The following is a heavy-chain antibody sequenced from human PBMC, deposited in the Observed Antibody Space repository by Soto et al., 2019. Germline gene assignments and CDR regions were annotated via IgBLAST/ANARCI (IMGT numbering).Heavy chain of an antibody. Sequence: QMQLVQSGPEVKKPGPSVKVSCKTSGYTFSSSAVHWVRQAPGHRLQWIGWIAVGSANPNYAQKLQETVNISRDMSTSTAYMEPSSLRPEDTSVYYCAEDVGSYIYALARNWGPGTLVTVAS. V-gene: IGHV1-58*01. CDR2: IAVGSANP. J-gene: IGHJ4*02. D-gene: IGHD1-26*01. CDR3: AEDVGSYIYALARN. CDR1: GYTFSSSA.